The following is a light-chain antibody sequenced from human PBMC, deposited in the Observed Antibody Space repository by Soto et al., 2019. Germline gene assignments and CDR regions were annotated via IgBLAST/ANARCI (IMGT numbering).Light chain of an antibody. CDR3: QQSDSLAIT. V-gene: IGKV1-33*01. CDR2: DPS. J-gene: IGKJ5*01. Sequence: DIQMTQSPSSLSASVGDRVTITCRASQDISNYLNWYQQRPGKAPKLLIYDPSNLERGVPSRFSGTRSGTHFTFALTRLQPEDGATYYCQQSDSLAITFGQGTRLEI. CDR1: QDISNY.